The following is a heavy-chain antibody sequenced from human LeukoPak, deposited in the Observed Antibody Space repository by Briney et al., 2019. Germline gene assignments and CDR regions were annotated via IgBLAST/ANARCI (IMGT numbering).Heavy chain of an antibody. V-gene: IGHV4-38-2*02. CDR1: GYSISSGYY. CDR3: ARGGRQYGSGSSFDY. Sequence: SETLSLTCTVSGYSISSGYYWGWIRQPPGKGLEWIGSIYHSGNTYYNPSLKSRVTISVDTSKNQFSLKLSSVTAADTAVYYCARGGRQYGSGSSFDYWGQGTLVTVSS. CDR2: IYHSGNT. J-gene: IGHJ4*02. D-gene: IGHD3-10*01.